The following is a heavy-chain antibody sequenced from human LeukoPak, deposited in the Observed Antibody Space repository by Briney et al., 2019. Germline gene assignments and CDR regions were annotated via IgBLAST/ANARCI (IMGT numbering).Heavy chain of an antibody. CDR1: GGTFISYA. Sequence: ASLKVSCKEAGGTFISYAISWVRQAAGQGSEWMGGIIPIFGTANYVQKFEGRVTITTDECKSKAYMELSSLRSDDTAVYYCARVPPVGGLRGLIPFFDYWGQGTLVTVSS. D-gene: IGHD3-10*01. V-gene: IGHV1-69*05. CDR2: IIPIFGTA. J-gene: IGHJ4*02. CDR3: ARVPPVGGLRGLIPFFDY.